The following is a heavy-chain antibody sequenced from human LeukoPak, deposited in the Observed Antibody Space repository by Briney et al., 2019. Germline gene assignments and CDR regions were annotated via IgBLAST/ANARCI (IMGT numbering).Heavy chain of an antibody. CDR2: IDYSGST. Sequence: SETLSLTCTVSGGSISSYYWSWIRQPPGKELEWIGYIDYSGSTNYNPSLKSRVTISVDTSKSQFSLKLSSVTAADTAVYYCARLGVPYAFDIWGQGTMVTVSS. V-gene: IGHV4-59*08. CDR3: ARLGVPYAFDI. CDR1: GGSISSYY. D-gene: IGHD3-3*01. J-gene: IGHJ3*02.